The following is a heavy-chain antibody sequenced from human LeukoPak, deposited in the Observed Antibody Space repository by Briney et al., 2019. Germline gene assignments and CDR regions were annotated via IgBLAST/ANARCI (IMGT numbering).Heavy chain of an antibody. CDR2: INPSGGST. V-gene: IGHV1-46*01. J-gene: IGHJ6*02. D-gene: IGHD3-3*01. CDR1: GYTFTSYY. Sequence: ASVKVSCKASGYTFTSYYMHWVRQAPGRGLEWMGIINPSGGSTSYAQKFQGRVTMTRDTSTSTVYMELSSLRSEDTAVYYCARENPITIFGVVRDPRMDVWGQGTTVTVSS. CDR3: ARENPITIFGVVRDPRMDV.